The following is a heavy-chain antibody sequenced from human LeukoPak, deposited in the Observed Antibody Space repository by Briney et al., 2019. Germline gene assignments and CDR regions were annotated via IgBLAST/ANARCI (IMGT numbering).Heavy chain of an antibody. CDR1: GGTFSSYA. V-gene: IGHV1-69*01. J-gene: IGHJ4*02. CDR3: ARQLVIKMGECYFDY. D-gene: IGHD3-16*01. CDR2: IIPIFGTA. Sequence: SVKVSCKASGGTFSSYAISWVRQAPGQGLEWMGGIIPIFGTANYAQKFQGRVTITADESTSTAYMELSSLRSEDTAVYYCARQLVIKMGECYFDYWGQGTLVTVSS.